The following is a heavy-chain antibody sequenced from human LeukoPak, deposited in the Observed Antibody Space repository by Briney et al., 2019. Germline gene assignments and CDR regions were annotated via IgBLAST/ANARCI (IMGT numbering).Heavy chain of an antibody. J-gene: IGHJ3*02. V-gene: IGHV1-2*02. CDR2: INSDTAVT. D-gene: IGHD3-22*01. CDR3: ARGGDYYDNSGYYDDAFDI. Sequence: ASVRVSCKASGYTFTGYYMHWVRQAPGQGLEWMGWINSDTAVTNYAQNFQGRVTLTRDTSISTTYLELSSLRSDDTAVYYCARGGDYYDNSGYYDDAFDIWGQGTMVTVSS. CDR1: GYTFTGYY.